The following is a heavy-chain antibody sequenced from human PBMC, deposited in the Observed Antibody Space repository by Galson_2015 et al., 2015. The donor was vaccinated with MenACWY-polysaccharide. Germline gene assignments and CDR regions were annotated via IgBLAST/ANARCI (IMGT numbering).Heavy chain of an antibody. Sequence: SLRLSCAASGFTFSDYYMSWIRQAPGKGLEWVSYISSSGSTIYYADSVKGRFTISRDNAKNSLYLQMNSLRAEDTAVYYCAKDVLNYYDSRGYYYPFDYWGQGTLVTVSS. J-gene: IGHJ4*02. CDR1: GFTFSDYY. V-gene: IGHV3-11*01. D-gene: IGHD3-22*01. CDR3: AKDVLNYYDSRGYYYPFDY. CDR2: ISSSGSTI.